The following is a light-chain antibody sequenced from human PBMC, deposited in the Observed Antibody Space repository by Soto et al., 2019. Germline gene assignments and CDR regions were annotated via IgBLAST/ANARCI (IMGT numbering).Light chain of an antibody. CDR3: QQYHTFPLT. Sequence: DIQMTQSPSTLSASVGDRVTITCRASQNINNWMAWYHQKPGEAPKLLIYDAFSLQTGVSFTFSGSGSGTEFSLTISSLQPDDFGTYYCQQYHTFPLTFGGGTKVEIK. CDR1: QNINNW. CDR2: DAF. J-gene: IGKJ4*01. V-gene: IGKV1-5*01.